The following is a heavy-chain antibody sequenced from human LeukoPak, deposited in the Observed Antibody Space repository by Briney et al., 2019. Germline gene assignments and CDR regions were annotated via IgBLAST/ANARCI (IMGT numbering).Heavy chain of an antibody. J-gene: IGHJ4*02. CDR2: IRYDGSNK. Sequence: GGSLRLSCAASGFTFSSYGMHWVRQAPGKGLEWVAFIRYDGSNKYYADSVKGRFTISRDNSKNTLYLQMNSLRAEDTAVYYCAKIPSAVPGRRFDYWGQGTLVTVSS. D-gene: IGHD6-19*01. CDR1: GFTFSSYG. V-gene: IGHV3-30*02. CDR3: AKIPSAVPGRRFDY.